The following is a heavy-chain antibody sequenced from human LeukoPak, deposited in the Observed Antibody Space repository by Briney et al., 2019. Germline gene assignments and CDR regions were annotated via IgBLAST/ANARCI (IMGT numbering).Heavy chain of an antibody. CDR1: GYTLTDYY. Sequence: ASVKVSCKASGYTLTDYYMHWVRQAPGQGLEWMGWINPNSGGTYYGQKFQGRVTMTRDTSTTTAYMELNRLRSDDTAVYYCARVPTYYYGSGSSGNWFDPWGQGTLVTVSS. CDR2: INPNSGGT. V-gene: IGHV1-2*02. D-gene: IGHD3-10*01. CDR3: ARVPTYYYGSGSSGNWFDP. J-gene: IGHJ5*02.